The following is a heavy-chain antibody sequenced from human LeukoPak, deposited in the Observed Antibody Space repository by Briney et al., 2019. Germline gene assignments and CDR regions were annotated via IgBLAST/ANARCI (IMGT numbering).Heavy chain of an antibody. D-gene: IGHD2-15*01. CDR3: ARDSCSGGSCYGFHWFDP. Sequence: GGSLRLSCAASGFTFSSYSMNWDRQAPGKGLEWVSYISSSSSTIYYADSVKGRFTISRDNAKNSLYLQMNSLRDEDTAVYYCARDSCSGGSCYGFHWFDPWGQGTLVTVSS. V-gene: IGHV3-48*02. CDR1: GFTFSSYS. J-gene: IGHJ5*02. CDR2: ISSSSSTI.